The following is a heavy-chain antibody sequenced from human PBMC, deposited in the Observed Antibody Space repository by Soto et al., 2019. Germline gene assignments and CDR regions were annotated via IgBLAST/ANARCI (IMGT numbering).Heavy chain of an antibody. CDR2: FYSSGSI. J-gene: IGHJ5*02. CDR1: GGSITNNY. D-gene: IGHD6-19*01. CDR3: ARMYSSGSGWFHP. Sequence: SETLSLTCTVSGGSITNNYWSWIRHHPGKGLEWIGSFYSSGSIIYNPSLRSRVSISGDTSSNQFSMSLTSVTAADTARYYCARMYSSGSGWFHPWGQGTLVTVSS. V-gene: IGHV4-4*08.